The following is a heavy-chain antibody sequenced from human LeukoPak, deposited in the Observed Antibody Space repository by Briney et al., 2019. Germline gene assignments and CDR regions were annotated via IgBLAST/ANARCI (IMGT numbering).Heavy chain of an antibody. D-gene: IGHD3-16*01. CDR1: GFTFSSYE. V-gene: IGHV3-48*03. Sequence: GGSLRVSCAASGFTFSSYEMNWVRQAPGKGLEWVSYISSSGSTIYYADSVKGRFTISRDNAKNSLYLPMNSLKTEDTAVYYCRGGVDSWGQGTLVTVSS. CDR3: RGGVDS. CDR2: ISSSGSTI. J-gene: IGHJ4*02.